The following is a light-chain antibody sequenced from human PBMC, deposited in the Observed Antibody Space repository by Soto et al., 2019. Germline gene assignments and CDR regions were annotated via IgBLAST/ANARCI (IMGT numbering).Light chain of an antibody. CDR1: QSISKY. CDR3: QQSSTTPYT. J-gene: IGKJ1*01. V-gene: IGKV1-39*01. CDR2: VAS. Sequence: DNQMSQAPCSLGAAVGDRGTMTCRASQSISKYLNWYQQKPGKVPKLLIFVASSLQSGVPSRFSGSGSGTDFPLTISSLQPDDSATSHCQQSSTTPYTFGQGPKVDLK.